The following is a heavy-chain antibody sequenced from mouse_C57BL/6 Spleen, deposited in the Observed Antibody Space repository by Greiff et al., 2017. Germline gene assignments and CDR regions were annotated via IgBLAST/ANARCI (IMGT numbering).Heavy chain of an antibody. Sequence: VQLQQSGPELVQPGASVKISCKASGYTFTDYYMNWVKQSHGKSLEWIGDINPNNGGTSYNQKFKGKATLTVDKSSSTAYMELRSLTSEDSAVYYCARPSYGSSSYYFDYWGQGTTLTVSS. V-gene: IGHV1-26*01. D-gene: IGHD1-1*01. CDR1: GYTFTDYY. J-gene: IGHJ2*01. CDR3: ARPSYGSSSYYFDY. CDR2: INPNNGGT.